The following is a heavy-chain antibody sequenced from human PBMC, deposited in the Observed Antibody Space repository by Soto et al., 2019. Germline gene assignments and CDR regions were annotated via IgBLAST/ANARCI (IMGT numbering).Heavy chain of an antibody. Sequence: GGSLRLSCAASGFTFSSYSMNWVRRAPGKGLEWVSYISGSSTTIYYADSVKGRFTISRDNAKNSLYLQMNSLRDEDTAVYYCARDYFGSYGIDPWGQGTLVTVSS. J-gene: IGHJ5*02. CDR2: ISGSSTTI. D-gene: IGHD3-10*01. CDR1: GFTFSSYS. V-gene: IGHV3-48*02. CDR3: ARDYFGSYGIDP.